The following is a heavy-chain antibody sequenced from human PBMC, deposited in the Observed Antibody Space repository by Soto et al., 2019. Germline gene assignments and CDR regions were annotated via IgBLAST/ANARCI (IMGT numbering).Heavy chain of an antibody. CDR2: MYYSGGT. J-gene: IGHJ4*02. D-gene: IGHD6-19*01. CDR1: GGSISSYY. Sequence: QVQLQESGPGLVKPSETLSLTCTVSGGSISSYYWSWLRQPPGKGLEWLGYMYYSGGTNYNPSVKSRITISADPSRNQFSLKLTSVTAADTAVYYCASLLAVEGAGGYFSYWGQGTLVTVSS. V-gene: IGHV4-59*01. CDR3: ASLLAVEGAGGYFSY.